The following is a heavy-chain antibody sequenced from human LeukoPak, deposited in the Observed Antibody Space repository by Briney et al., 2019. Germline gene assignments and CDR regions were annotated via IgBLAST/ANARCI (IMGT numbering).Heavy chain of an antibody. V-gene: IGHV3-48*03. CDR1: GFTFSSYE. CDR3: ARNLAY. CDR2: MSSSGSTI. Sequence: PGGSLILSCAASGFTFSSYEMNWVRQAPGEGLEWLSYMSSSGSTIYYADSVKGRFTISRDNAKSSLYLQMNNVRAEDTAVYFCARNLAYWGQGTLVTVSS. J-gene: IGHJ4*02.